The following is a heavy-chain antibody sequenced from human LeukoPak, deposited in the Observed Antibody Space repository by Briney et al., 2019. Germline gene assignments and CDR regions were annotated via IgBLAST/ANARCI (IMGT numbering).Heavy chain of an antibody. V-gene: IGHV3-74*01. CDR2: INSDGSST. CDR3: AKARTYYIDNSGYYYDT. D-gene: IGHD3-22*01. Sequence: GGSLRLSCAASGFTFSSYWMHWVRQAPGKGLVWVSRINSDGSSTSYADSVKGRFTISRDNAKNTLYLQMNSLRAEDTAVYYCAKARTYYIDNSGYYYDTWGQGTLVTVSS. J-gene: IGHJ5*02. CDR1: GFTFSSYW.